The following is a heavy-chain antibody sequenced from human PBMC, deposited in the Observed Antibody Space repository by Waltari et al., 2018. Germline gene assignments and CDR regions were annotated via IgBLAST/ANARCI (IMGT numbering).Heavy chain of an antibody. CDR1: GGSISSSNYY. V-gene: IGHV4-39*07. D-gene: IGHD2-21*01. CDR3: ASVSIATKLVDLYSFDT. J-gene: IGHJ3*02. CDR2: IYYSGRT. Sequence: QLQLQESGPGLVKHSETLLLTSTVSGGSISSSNYYRGWIRQPRGSGLEWIGIIYYSGRTYYNPSLKSRVTISVDTSKNQFSLKLSSVTAADTAVYYCASVSIATKLVDLYSFDTWGQGTMVTVSS.